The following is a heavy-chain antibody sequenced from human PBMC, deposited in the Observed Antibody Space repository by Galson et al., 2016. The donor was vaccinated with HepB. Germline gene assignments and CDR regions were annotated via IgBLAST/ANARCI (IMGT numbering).Heavy chain of an antibody. V-gene: IGHV3-30*18. CDR3: AKSSYYGSGTYDGAFDI. CDR1: GFTFSSYG. D-gene: IGHD3-10*01. CDR2: ISNDGSNK. J-gene: IGHJ3*02. Sequence: SLRLSCAASGFTFSSYGMHWVRQAPGKGLEWVAVISNDGSNKYYADSVKGRFTISRDNSKSTLYLQMNSLRVEDTAVYYCAKSSYYGSGTYDGAFDIWGRGTMVTVSS.